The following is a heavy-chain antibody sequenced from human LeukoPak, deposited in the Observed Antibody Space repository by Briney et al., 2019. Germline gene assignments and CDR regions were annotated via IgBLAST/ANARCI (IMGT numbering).Heavy chain of an antibody. CDR3: ARGSLITMVRGVIITFNPQDYYYGMDV. J-gene: IGHJ6*02. Sequence: GGSLRLSCAASGFTFSSYEMNWVRQAPGKGLEWVSYISSSGSTIYYADSVKGRFTISGDNAKNSLYLQMNSLRAEDTAVYYCARGSLITMVRGVIITFNPQDYYYGMDVWGQGTTVTVSS. CDR2: ISSSGSTI. D-gene: IGHD3-10*01. CDR1: GFTFSSYE. V-gene: IGHV3-48*03.